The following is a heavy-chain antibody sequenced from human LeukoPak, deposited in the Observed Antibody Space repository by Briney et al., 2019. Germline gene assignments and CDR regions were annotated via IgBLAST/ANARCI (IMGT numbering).Heavy chain of an antibody. V-gene: IGHV3-30*02. Sequence: GGSLRLSCAASGFTFSSYGMHWVRQAPGKGLEWVAFIRYDGSNKYYADSVKGRFTISRDNSKNTLYLQMSSLRAEDTAVYYCARVRWDDYGDFDAFDIWGQGTMVTVSS. D-gene: IGHD4-17*01. J-gene: IGHJ3*02. CDR3: ARVRWDDYGDFDAFDI. CDR1: GFTFSSYG. CDR2: IRYDGSNK.